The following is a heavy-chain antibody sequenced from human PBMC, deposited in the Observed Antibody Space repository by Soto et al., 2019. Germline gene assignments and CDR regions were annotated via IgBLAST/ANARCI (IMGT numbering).Heavy chain of an antibody. CDR2: INPKSGAT. J-gene: IGHJ4*02. D-gene: IGHD1-7*01. CDR1: GDNFIDYY. V-gene: IGHV1-2*02. Sequence: QVQLEQSGPEVQKPGASLKVSCKASGDNFIDYYMHWVRQAPGQGLEWLGWINPKSGATDYPQKFQGRVTMTRDTSISTVYMELSSLKFDDTAVYYCVSGLGGRWNSCFDFWGQGTLVTVSS. CDR3: VSGLGGRWNSCFDF.